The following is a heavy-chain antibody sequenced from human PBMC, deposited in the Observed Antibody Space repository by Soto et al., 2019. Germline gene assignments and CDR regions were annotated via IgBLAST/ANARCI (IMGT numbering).Heavy chain of an antibody. CDR3: TRQVPYSLGPQPDC. Sequence: GESLKISCKGSGYSFTSYWIGWVRQMPGKGLEWMGIIYPVDSDTKYGPSFQGQVTISADKSISTAYLQWNSLKASDTAMYYCTRQVPYSLGPQPDCWGQGSLVTVSS. CDR1: GYSFTSYW. CDR2: IYPVDSDT. J-gene: IGHJ4*02. D-gene: IGHD4-4*01. V-gene: IGHV5-51*01.